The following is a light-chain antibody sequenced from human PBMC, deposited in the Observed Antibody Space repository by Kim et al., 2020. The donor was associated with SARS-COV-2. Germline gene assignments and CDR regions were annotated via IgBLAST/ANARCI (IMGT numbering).Light chain of an antibody. CDR3: MESVQLPRVT. V-gene: IGKV2D-29*02. Sequence: EIVMTQTPLSLSVTPGQPASISCKSSQNLVHSDGKTYVYWYLQKPGQSPQLLIYEVSTRFSGVPARFSGSGSGTDFTLKTSRVEAEDVGVYYCMESVQLPRVTFGQGTKLEI. CDR2: EVS. J-gene: IGKJ2*01. CDR1: QNLVHSDGKTY.